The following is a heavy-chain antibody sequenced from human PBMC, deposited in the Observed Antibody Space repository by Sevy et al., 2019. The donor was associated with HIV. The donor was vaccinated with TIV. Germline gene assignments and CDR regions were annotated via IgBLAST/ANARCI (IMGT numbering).Heavy chain of an antibody. CDR3: STDPIIVLLVTDGMDV. D-gene: IGHD2-8*02. CDR1: GFTFSHAW. CDR2: IKSKPDGGTT. Sequence: GWSLRLSCEASGFTFSHAWMSWVRQAPGKGLEWVGRIKSKPDGGTTDYAAPVKGRFTISRDDSKNTLFLQMNSLKTEDTAVYYCSTDPIIVLLVTDGMDVWGQGTTVTVSS. V-gene: IGHV3-15*01. J-gene: IGHJ6*02.